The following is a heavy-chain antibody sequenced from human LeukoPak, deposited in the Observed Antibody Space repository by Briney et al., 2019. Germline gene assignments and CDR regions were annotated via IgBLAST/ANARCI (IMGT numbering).Heavy chain of an antibody. CDR3: ARHYCSSASCFEGYYYYMDV. V-gene: IGHV5-51*01. J-gene: IGHJ6*03. Sequence: GESLKISCKASGYNFTNYWIGWVRQMPGKGLQWMGIIYPGDSDTKYSPSFQGQVTISTDKSISTAYLQWSSLKASDTAIFYCARHYCSSASCFEGYYYYMDVWGKGTTVTVSS. CDR1: GYNFTNYW. D-gene: IGHD2-2*01. CDR2: IYPGDSDT.